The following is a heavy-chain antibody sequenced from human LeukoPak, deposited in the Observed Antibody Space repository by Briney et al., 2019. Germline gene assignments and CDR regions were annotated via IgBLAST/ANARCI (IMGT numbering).Heavy chain of an antibody. V-gene: IGHV3-23*01. CDR2: ISGGGAST. D-gene: IGHD3-16*01. CDR3: AKASSAYRPYFFDS. Sequence: GGSLRLSCAASGFTFSDYAMAWVRQAPGQGLEWVFAISGGGASTYYADSVKGRFTISRDNSKNTLFLEMSSLRAEDSALYYCAKASSAYRPYFFDSWGQGTLVTVSS. CDR1: GFTFSDYA. J-gene: IGHJ4*02.